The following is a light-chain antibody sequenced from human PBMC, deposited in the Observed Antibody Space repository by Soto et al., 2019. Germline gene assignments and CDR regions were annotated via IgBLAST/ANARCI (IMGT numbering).Light chain of an antibody. Sequence: DIQMTQSPSSLSASVGDRVTITCRASQTISNYLNWYQQKPGTAPKLLTFAASRLQSGVPSRVIGSGSGTAFTLTISSLKPEDFATYYCQQSYSTPYTFGQGTKLEIK. CDR1: QTISNY. CDR2: AAS. CDR3: QQSYSTPYT. V-gene: IGKV1-39*01. J-gene: IGKJ2*01.